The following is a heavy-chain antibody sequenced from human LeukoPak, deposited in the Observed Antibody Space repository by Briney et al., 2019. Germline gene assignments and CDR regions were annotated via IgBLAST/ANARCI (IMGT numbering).Heavy chain of an antibody. Sequence: PGGSLRLSCADSQFTFNGSWMNWVRQAPGKGLEWVANIDPTGSQKRYVDSVKGRFNISKDNPGALVYLDMHSLRAEDTAIYYCAIWTSGNYWGQGTLVTVSS. CDR1: QFTFNGSW. V-gene: IGHV3-7*01. D-gene: IGHD1-1*01. J-gene: IGHJ4*02. CDR2: IDPTGSQK. CDR3: AIWTSGNY.